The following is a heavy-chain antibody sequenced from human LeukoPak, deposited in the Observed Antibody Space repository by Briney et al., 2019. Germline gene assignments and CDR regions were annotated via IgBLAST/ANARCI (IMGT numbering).Heavy chain of an antibody. Sequence: GGSLRLSCAASAFTFSSYWMHWVRQAPGKGLVWVSRINSDGISTSYADSVKGRFTISRDNAKNTLYLQMNSLRAEDTAVYYCAKGGATVIDYWCQGTLVTVSS. CDR3: AKGGATVIDY. CDR2: INSDGIST. J-gene: IGHJ4*02. CDR1: AFTFSSYW. V-gene: IGHV3-74*01. D-gene: IGHD4-17*01.